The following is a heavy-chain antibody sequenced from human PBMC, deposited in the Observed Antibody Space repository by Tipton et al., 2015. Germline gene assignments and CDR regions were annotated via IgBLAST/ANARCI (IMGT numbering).Heavy chain of an antibody. Sequence: TLSLTCTVSGGSISSPSYYWDWIRQPPGKGLEWIGSIYYSGSAYYNPSLKSRVTISVDTSKNQFSLKVTSVAAADTAVYYCARTLSGSYSDGLYYYGMDVWGQGTTVTVSS. V-gene: IGHV4-39*07. CDR2: IYYSGSA. CDR3: ARTLSGSYSDGLYYYGMDV. CDR1: GGSISSPSYY. J-gene: IGHJ6*02. D-gene: IGHD1-26*01.